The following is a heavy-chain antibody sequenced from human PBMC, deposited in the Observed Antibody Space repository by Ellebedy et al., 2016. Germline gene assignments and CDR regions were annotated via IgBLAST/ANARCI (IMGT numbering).Heavy chain of an antibody. Sequence: GGSLRLXXAASGFTFTTFAMSWVRQAPGKGLEWVSSISGSAYSIYYADSVKGRFTISRDNSKNTLYLQMNSLRAEDTAVYYCAKETSDYDFDYWGQGTLVTVSS. J-gene: IGHJ4*02. CDR3: AKETSDYDFDY. V-gene: IGHV3-23*01. D-gene: IGHD4-17*01. CDR1: GFTFTTFA. CDR2: ISGSAYSI.